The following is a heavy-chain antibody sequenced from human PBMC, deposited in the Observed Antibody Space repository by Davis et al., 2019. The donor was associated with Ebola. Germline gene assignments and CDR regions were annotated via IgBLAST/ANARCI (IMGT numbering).Heavy chain of an antibody. CDR3: ASRVTMVRGVMVDY. CDR1: GGSFSGYY. CDR2: IYHSGST. Sequence: PSETLSLTCAVYGGSFSGYYWGWIRQPPGKGLEWIGSIYHSGSTYYNPSLKSRVTISVDTSKNQFSLKLSSVTAADTAVYYCASRVTMVRGVMVDYWGQGTLVTVSS. J-gene: IGHJ4*02. D-gene: IGHD3-10*01. V-gene: IGHV4-38-2*01.